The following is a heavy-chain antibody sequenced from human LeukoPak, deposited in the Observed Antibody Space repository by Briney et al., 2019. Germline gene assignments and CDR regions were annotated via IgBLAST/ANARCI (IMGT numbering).Heavy chain of an antibody. V-gene: IGHV3-30*18. J-gene: IGHJ4*02. Sequence: PGRSLRLSCAASGFTYSSYGMHWVRQAPGKGLERVAVISYDGSNKYYADSVKGRFTISRDNSKNTLYLQMNSLRAEDTAVYYCAKDLWLVHNDFGASDYWGQGTLVTVSS. CDR3: AKDLWLVHNDFGASDY. CDR1: GFTYSSYG. D-gene: IGHD6-19*01. CDR2: ISYDGSNK.